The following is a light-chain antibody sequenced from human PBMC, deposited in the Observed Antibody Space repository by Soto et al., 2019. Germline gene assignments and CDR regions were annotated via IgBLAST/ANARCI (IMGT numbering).Light chain of an antibody. Sequence: QSVLTQPPSASGAPGQTVTISCSGSSSNIGSHTVNWYQHLPGTAPKLLIYSNTQRPLGVPVRFSGSKSGTSASLAISGLQSEDEDEYYCAAWDDRLYVFGNGTKVTV. V-gene: IGLV1-44*01. CDR3: AAWDDRLYV. J-gene: IGLJ1*01. CDR1: SSNIGSHT. CDR2: SNT.